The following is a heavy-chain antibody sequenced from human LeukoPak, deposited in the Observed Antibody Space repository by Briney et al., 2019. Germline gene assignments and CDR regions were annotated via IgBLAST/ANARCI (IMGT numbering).Heavy chain of an antibody. Sequence: PAETLSLTCTVAGGSISSGGYYWSWIRQHPGKGLEWNGYIYYSGSTYDNPALNGRVTISVDTSKNQFSLKLSSVTAADTAVYYCARDGPRGAFDIWGQGTMVTVSS. D-gene: IGHD3-10*01. CDR2: IYYSGST. V-gene: IGHV4-31*03. CDR3: ARDGPRGAFDI. J-gene: IGHJ3*02. CDR1: GGSISSGGYY.